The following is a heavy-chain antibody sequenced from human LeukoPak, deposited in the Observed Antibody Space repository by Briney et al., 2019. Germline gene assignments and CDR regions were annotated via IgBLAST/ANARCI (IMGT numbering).Heavy chain of an antibody. D-gene: IGHD3-22*01. V-gene: IGHV4-61*09. J-gene: IGHJ4*02. CDR3: ARGGGYYFDTEDY. CDR2: ISTSGNT. CDR1: GGSVSSGTYY. Sequence: PSETLSLTCSVSGGSVSSGTYYWSWIWQSAGKGLEWIGHISTSGNTNYNPSVRSRVTISLDTSKNQFSLKLTSVTAADTALYYCARGGGYYFDTEDYWGQGTLVTVSS.